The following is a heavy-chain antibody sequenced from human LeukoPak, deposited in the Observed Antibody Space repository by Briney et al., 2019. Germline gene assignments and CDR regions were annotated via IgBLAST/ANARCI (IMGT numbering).Heavy chain of an antibody. V-gene: IGHV1-18*01. CDR3: ARDGTSTDDY. Sequence: GASVTVSFKASGYTFINYGMHWVRQAPAQGLEWMGWSSTNSDNANYAQKLQGRVTMTTDTSTSTAYMELRSLRSDDTAVYYCARDGTSTDDYWGQGTAVTVSS. J-gene: IGHJ4*02. D-gene: IGHD1-7*01. CDR1: GYTFINYG. CDR2: SSTNSDNA.